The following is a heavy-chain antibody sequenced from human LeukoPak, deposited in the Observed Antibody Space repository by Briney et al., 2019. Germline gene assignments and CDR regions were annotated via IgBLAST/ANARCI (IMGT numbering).Heavy chain of an antibody. CDR2: IYSGGST. CDR1: GFTVSSNY. V-gene: IGHV3-66*01. D-gene: IGHD6-13*01. J-gene: IGHJ4*02. Sequence: GGSLRLSCAASGFTVSSNYMSWVRQAPGKGLEWVSVIYSGGSTYYADSVKGRFTISRDNSKNTLYLQMNSLRAEDTAVYYCARDYSSSWYHFDYWGQGTLVTVSS. CDR3: ARDYSSSWYHFDY.